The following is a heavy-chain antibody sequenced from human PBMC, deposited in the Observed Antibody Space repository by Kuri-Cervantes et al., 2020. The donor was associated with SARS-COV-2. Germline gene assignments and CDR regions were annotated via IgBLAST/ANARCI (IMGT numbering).Heavy chain of an antibody. V-gene: IGHV3-23*05. Sequence: ETLSLTCAASGFTFSSYAMSWVRQAPGKGLEWVSLIYSSGNTHYADSVKGRFTISRDNSKNTLYLQLNSLRVDDTAVYYCARGGSCNSGTCFDYWGQGTLVTVSS. CDR2: IYSSGNT. D-gene: IGHD2-15*01. J-gene: IGHJ4*02. CDR3: ARGGSCNSGTCFDY. CDR1: GFTFSSYA.